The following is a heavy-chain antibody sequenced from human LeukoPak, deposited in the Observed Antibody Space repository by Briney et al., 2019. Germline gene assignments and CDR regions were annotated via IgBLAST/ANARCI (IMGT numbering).Heavy chain of an antibody. Sequence: GESLKISCKGSGYSFTSYWIGWVRQMPGKGLEWMGIIYPGDSDTRYSPSFQGQVTISADKSISTAYLQWSSLKASDTAMYYCARLLVVGATSDAFDIWGQGTMVTVSS. D-gene: IGHD2-15*01. CDR2: IYPGDSDT. J-gene: IGHJ3*02. V-gene: IGHV5-51*01. CDR1: GYSFTSYW. CDR3: ARLLVVGATSDAFDI.